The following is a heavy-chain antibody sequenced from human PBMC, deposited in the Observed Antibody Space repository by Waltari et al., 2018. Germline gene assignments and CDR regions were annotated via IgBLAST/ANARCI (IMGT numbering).Heavy chain of an antibody. CDR2: INPNGGGT. D-gene: IGHD4-17*01. CDR1: GYTFTGYY. V-gene: IGHV1-2*02. Sequence: QVQLVQSGAEVKKPGASVKVSCKASGYTFTGYYMHWVRQAPGQGLEWMGWINPNGGGTNYAQKFQGRVTMTRDTSISTAYMELSRLRSDDTAVYYCARDNMYTVTNYYYGMDVWGQGTTVTVSS. J-gene: IGHJ6*02. CDR3: ARDNMYTVTNYYYGMDV.